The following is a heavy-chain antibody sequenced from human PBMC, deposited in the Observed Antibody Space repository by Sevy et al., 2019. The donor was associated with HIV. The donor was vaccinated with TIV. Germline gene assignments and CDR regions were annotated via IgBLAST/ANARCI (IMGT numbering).Heavy chain of an antibody. CDR3: ARDRSSGSYYYYYYMDV. Sequence: ASVKVSCKASGYTFTSYGISWVRQAPGQGLEWMGWISAYNGNTNYAQKLQGRVTMTTDKSTSTAYMELRSLRSDDTAVYYCARDRSSGSYYYYYYMDVWGKGTTVTVSS. CDR2: ISAYNGNT. D-gene: IGHD6-19*01. J-gene: IGHJ6*03. V-gene: IGHV1-18*04. CDR1: GYTFTSYG.